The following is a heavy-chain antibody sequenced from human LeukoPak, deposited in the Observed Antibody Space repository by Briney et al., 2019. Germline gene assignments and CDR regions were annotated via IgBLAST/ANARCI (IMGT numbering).Heavy chain of an antibody. J-gene: IGHJ4*02. CDR1: GGTFSSYA. CDR3: AREDTFSDCPLFDY. D-gene: IGHD2-21*02. Sequence: SVKVSCKASGGTFSSYAISWVRQAPGQGLEWMGRIIPILGIANYAQKFQGRVTITADKSASTAYMELSSLRSQDTAVYYCAREDTFSDCPLFDYWGQGTLVTVSS. CDR2: IIPILGIA. V-gene: IGHV1-69*04.